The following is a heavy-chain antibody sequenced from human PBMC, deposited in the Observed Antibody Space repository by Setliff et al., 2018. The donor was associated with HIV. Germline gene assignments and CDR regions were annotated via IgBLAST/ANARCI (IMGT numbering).Heavy chain of an antibody. CDR1: GYTFTNYP. V-gene: IGHV1-3*01. J-gene: IGHJ6*02. CDR3: ASSAVAGSPPVLIYYYYGMDV. CDR2: INADNGNT. Sequence: ASVKVSCKASGYTFTNYPIHWVRQAPGQSLEWMGWINADNGNTKYSQKFQGRVTLTRDTSASTAYMELSGLRSEDTAVYYCASSAVAGSPPVLIYYYYGMDVWGQGTAVTVSS. D-gene: IGHD6-19*01.